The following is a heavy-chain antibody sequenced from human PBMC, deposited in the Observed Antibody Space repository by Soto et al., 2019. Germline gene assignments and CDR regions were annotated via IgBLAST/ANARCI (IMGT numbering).Heavy chain of an antibody. D-gene: IGHD5-18*01. Sequence: EVQLLESGGGLVQPGGSLRLSCAASGFTFSSYAMSWVRQAPGKGLEWVSAISGSGGSTYYADSVKGRFTISRDNSKNTLYLQMTSLRAEDKAVYCGAKGGGGYIPFDYWGQGTLVTVSS. J-gene: IGHJ4*02. CDR1: GFTFSSYA. CDR3: AKGGGGYIPFDY. CDR2: ISGSGGST. V-gene: IGHV3-23*01.